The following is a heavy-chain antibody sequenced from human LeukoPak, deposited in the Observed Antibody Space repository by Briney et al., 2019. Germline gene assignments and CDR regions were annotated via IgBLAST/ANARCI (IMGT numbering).Heavy chain of an antibody. CDR3: ARDFKLRTIAVYYYYYGMDV. J-gene: IGHJ6*02. CDR1: GFTFSSYA. V-gene: IGHV3-23*01. D-gene: IGHD6-19*01. Sequence: GGSLRLSCAASGFTFSSYAMSWVRQAPGKGLEWVSAISGSGGSTYYADSVKGRFTISRDNSKNTLYLQMNSLRAEDTAVYYCARDFKLRTIAVYYYYYGMDVWGQGTTVTVSS. CDR2: ISGSGGST.